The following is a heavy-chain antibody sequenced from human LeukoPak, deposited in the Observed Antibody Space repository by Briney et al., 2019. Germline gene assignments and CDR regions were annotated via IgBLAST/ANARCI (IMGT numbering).Heavy chain of an antibody. D-gene: IGHD3-3*01. Sequence: ASVKVSCKASGYTFTSYGISWVRQAPGQGLEWMGWINPNSGGTNYAQKFQGRVTMTRDTSISTAYMELSRLRSDDTAVYYCARGYDFWSAYFDYWGQGTLVTVSS. J-gene: IGHJ4*02. CDR2: INPNSGGT. V-gene: IGHV1-2*02. CDR3: ARGYDFWSAYFDY. CDR1: GYTFTSYG.